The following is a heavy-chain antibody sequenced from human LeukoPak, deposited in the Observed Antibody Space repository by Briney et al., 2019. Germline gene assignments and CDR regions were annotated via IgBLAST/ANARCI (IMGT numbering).Heavy chain of an antibody. CDR1: GFTFSSYS. V-gene: IGHV3-48*04. J-gene: IGHJ4*02. CDR3: ARDLYDTSGYADF. D-gene: IGHD3-22*01. Sequence: GGSLRLSCAASGFTFSSYSMNWVRQAPGKGLEWVSYISDSGSTIYYADSVKGRFTISRDNAENSLYLQMNSLRAEDTAVYYCARDLYDTSGYADFWGQGTLVTVSS. CDR2: ISDSGSTI.